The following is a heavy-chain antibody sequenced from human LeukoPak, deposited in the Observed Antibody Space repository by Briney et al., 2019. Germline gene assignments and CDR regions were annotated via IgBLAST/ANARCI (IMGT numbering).Heavy chain of an antibody. J-gene: IGHJ6*03. Sequence: GGSLRLSCAASRFTFSVHWMHWVRQAPGKGLEWVSYISSSSSTIYYADSVKGRFTISRDNAKNSLYLQMNSLRAEDTAVYYCARDAPIFGVAPPSYYYYYMDVWGKGTTVTVSS. CDR3: ARDAPIFGVAPPSYYYYYMDV. CDR1: RFTFSVHW. D-gene: IGHD3-3*01. V-gene: IGHV3-48*01. CDR2: ISSSSSTI.